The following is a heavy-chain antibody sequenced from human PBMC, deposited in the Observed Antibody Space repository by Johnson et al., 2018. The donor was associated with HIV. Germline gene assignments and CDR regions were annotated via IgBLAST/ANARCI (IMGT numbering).Heavy chain of an antibody. J-gene: IGHJ3*02. CDR1: GFTFSNAW. CDR2: IKIKTDGATT. D-gene: IGHD2-21*02. V-gene: IGHV3-15*01. CDR3: TPECVYGWCLNALDS. Sequence: VQLVESGGGLIKPGGSLRLSCAASGFTFSNAWMNWVRQAPGRGLEWVGRIKIKTDGATTDYAAPVKGSFTISSDDAKMTLFLQMNRLKTEDTAVYYCTPECVYGWCLNALDSWGQGTTVTVSS.